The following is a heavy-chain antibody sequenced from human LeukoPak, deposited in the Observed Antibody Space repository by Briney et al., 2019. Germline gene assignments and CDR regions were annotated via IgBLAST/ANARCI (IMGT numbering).Heavy chain of an antibody. Sequence: ASVKVSCKASGGTFSSYAISWVRQAPGPGLEWMGRIIPILGIANYAQKFQGRVTMTRDTSTSTVYMELSSLRSEYTAVYYCARNYDSGFDYWGQGTLVTVFS. CDR3: ARNYDSGFDY. CDR1: GGTFSSYA. CDR2: IIPILGIA. D-gene: IGHD1-7*01. V-gene: IGHV1-69*04. J-gene: IGHJ4*02.